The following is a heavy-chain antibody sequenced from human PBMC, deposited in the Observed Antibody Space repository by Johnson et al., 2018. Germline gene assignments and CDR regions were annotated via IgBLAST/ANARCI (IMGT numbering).Heavy chain of an antibody. D-gene: IGHD6-19*01. CDR2: IGGTGGHT. CDR1: GFSFSSYA. CDR3: AKDRLAVAGHGSLGF. Sequence: EVQLVESGGGLVQTGGSLRLSCAASGFSFSSYAMNWVRQAPGKGLEWVSVIGGTGGHTYYAASVKGRFTISRDNSKNTLYLQMSSLRAEDTAVYFCAKDRLAVAGHGSLGFWGQGTMVTGSS. V-gene: IGHV3-23*04. J-gene: IGHJ3*01.